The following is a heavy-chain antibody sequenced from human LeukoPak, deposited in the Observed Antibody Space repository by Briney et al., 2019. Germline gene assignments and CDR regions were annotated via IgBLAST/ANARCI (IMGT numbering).Heavy chain of an antibody. CDR3: ARAGRGTYYYFDV. J-gene: IGHJ4*02. V-gene: IGHV1-18*01. CDR1: GYSFNRYG. D-gene: IGHD1-26*01. Sequence: VASEKVSCKISGYSFNRYGLIWVRQAPGQGLAWVGWISGSNGNRKYAEKLQGRVTMTTDTSTSTAYMELWNLRSDDTAKYYCARAGRGTYYYFDVWGQGTLVTVSS. CDR2: ISGSNGNR.